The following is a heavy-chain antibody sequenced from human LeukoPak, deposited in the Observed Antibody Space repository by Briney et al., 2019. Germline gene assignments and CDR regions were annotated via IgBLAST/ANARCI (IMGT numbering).Heavy chain of an antibody. J-gene: IGHJ3*02. D-gene: IGHD3-3*01. CDR3: ARVGGLSITIFGVANDAFDI. V-gene: IGHV4-39*01. CDR2: IYYSGST. Sequence: PSETLSLTCTVSGGSISSSSYYWGWIRQPPGKGLEWIGSIYYSGSTYYNPSLKSRVTISVDTSKNQFSLQLTSVTPEDTAVYYCARVGGLSITIFGVANDAFDIWGQGTMVTVSS. CDR1: GGSISSSSYY.